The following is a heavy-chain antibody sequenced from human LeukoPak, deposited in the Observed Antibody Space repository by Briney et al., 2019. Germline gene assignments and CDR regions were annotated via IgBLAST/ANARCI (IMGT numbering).Heavy chain of an antibody. V-gene: IGHV3-66*01. CDR2: IYSGGTT. Sequence: GSLRLSCAASGFTVTTTYMNWARQAPGKGLEWVSVIYSGGTTYYADSVKGRFTISRDNAKNSLYLQMNSLRAEDTAVYYCARIRVWAAAGTRGAFDIWGQGTMVTVSS. J-gene: IGHJ3*02. CDR3: ARIRVWAAAGTRGAFDI. CDR1: GFTVTTTY. D-gene: IGHD6-13*01.